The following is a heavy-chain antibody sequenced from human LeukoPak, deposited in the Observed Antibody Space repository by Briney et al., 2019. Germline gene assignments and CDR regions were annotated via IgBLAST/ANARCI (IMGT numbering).Heavy chain of an antibody. CDR2: ISSSGGDT. CDR3: ASLGTSDQSHY. Sequence: PGGSLRLSCAASGFTFSTYAMTWVRQAPGKGLEWVSAISSSGGDTYYSDSVKGRFTISRDNSKNTLSLQMNSLRVEDTALYYCASLGTSDQSHYWGQGTLVTVSS. J-gene: IGHJ4*02. V-gene: IGHV3-23*01. D-gene: IGHD1-7*01. CDR1: GFTFSTYA.